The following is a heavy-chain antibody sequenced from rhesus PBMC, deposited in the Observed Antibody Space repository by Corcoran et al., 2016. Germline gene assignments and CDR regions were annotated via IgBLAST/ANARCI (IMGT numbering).Heavy chain of an antibody. CDR2: VFGRSGTP. CDR1: GGSISRTHW. V-gene: IGHV4-93*01. CDR3: ARVGAGYPYNRFDV. J-gene: IGHJ5-1*01. Sequence: QVQLQESGPELVRPSETLSLTCTVSGGSISRTHWWNWLSQSPGKGLDLIGGVFGRSGTPEYNPSLKGRVSISKDTSKNQFSLNLKSVTAADTAIYYCARVGAGYPYNRFDVWGPGVLVTVSS. D-gene: IGHD2-2*01.